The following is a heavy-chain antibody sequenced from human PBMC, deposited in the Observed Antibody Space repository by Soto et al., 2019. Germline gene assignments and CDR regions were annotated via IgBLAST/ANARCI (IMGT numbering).Heavy chain of an antibody. J-gene: IGHJ6*02. D-gene: IGHD6-19*01. V-gene: IGHV4-4*07. CDR3: ARGFIAVGGRYYYAMDV. CDR2: IQSSGNT. Sequence: KSSETLSLTCNVSGDSITSYYWNWIRQPAGRGLEWIGRIQSSGNTNYNPSLNSRVTMSIDPSKNQFSLKLSSVTAADTALYYCARGFIAVGGRYYYAMDVWGQGTTVTVSS. CDR1: GDSITSYY.